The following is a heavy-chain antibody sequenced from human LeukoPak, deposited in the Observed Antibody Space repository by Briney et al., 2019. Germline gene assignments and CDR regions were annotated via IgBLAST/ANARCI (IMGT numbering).Heavy chain of an antibody. CDR1: GFTFSSYA. V-gene: IGHV3-23*01. CDR2: ITVSGLTT. J-gene: IGHJ4*02. CDR3: AKGLRTLDQ. Sequence: GGSLRLSCAASGFTFSSYAMTWVRQAPGKGLEWVSSITVSGLTTYYADSVKGRFTISRDNSKSTLFLQMNSLRAEDTAVYYYAKGLRTLDQWGQGTLVTVSS.